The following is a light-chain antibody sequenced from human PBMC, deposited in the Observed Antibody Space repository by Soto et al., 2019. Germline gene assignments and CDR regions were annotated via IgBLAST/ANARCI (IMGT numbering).Light chain of an antibody. CDR3: QHPKWA. J-gene: IGKJ1*01. V-gene: IGKV1-9*01. Sequence: QLTQSPSSLSASVGDRVTITCRASQDISRYLAWYQQKAGKAPKLLIYGTSTLQSGVPSRFSAFGSGTEFTLTISSLQPEDSGTYYCQHPKWAFGQGTTVEI. CDR1: QDISRY. CDR2: GTS.